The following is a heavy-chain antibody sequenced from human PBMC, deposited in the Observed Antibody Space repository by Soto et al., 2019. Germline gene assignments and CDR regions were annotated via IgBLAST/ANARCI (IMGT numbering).Heavy chain of an antibody. D-gene: IGHD2-15*01. V-gene: IGHV5-51*01. CDR1: GYIFIDYW. CDR2: VYPRDSDT. J-gene: IGHJ4*02. Sequence: LKISCKASGYIFIDYWIGWVRQMPGKGLEWMGIVYPRDSDTRYSPSFQGQVTISADRSTGTAFLQWRSLKASDTALYYCARPPLPGYSIHFNSWGQGTLVTVSS. CDR3: ARPPLPGYSIHFNS.